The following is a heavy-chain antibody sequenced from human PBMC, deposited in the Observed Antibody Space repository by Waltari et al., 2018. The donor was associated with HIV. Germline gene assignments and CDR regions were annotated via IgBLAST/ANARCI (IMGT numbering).Heavy chain of an antibody. CDR1: GYTFTGYH. CDR2: INPNNGGT. D-gene: IGHD4-17*01. CDR3: ARVTTVTGDSYFYYGMDV. J-gene: IGHJ6*02. V-gene: IGHV1-2*06. Sequence: VQLIQSGAEVRDPGASVKVSCKDSGYTFTGYHLHWVRQAPGQGLEWMGRINPNNGGTNYAQKFQARVTMTRDISIGTAYMELTSLRPNDTAVYYCARVTTVTGDSYFYYGMDVWGQGTTVVVSS.